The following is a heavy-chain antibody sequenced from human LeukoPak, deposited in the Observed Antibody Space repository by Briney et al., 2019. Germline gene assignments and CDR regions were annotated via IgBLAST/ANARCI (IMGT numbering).Heavy chain of an antibody. CDR3: ARDDTYYDSSGYYVY. J-gene: IGHJ4*02. CDR2: ISYDGSNK. Sequence: GGSLRLSCAASGFTFSSYAMHWVRQAPGKGLEWVAVISYDGSNKYYADSVKGRFTISRDNSKNTLYLQMNSLRAEDTAVYYCARDDTYYDSSGYYVYWGQGTLVTVSS. D-gene: IGHD3-22*01. V-gene: IGHV3-30-3*01. CDR1: GFTFSSYA.